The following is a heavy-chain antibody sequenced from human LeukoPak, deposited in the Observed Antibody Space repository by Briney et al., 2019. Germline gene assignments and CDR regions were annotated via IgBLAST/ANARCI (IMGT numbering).Heavy chain of an antibody. CDR1: GGSISSFY. CDR3: AGSYSAGSYYSPFDP. Sequence: SETLSLTCTVSGGSISSFYWSWIRQPPGKGLEWIGYIYYKGNTNYSPSLTSRVTISLDTSKNQFSLKLSSLTAADTAVYYCAGSYSAGSYYSPFDPWGQGTLVTVSS. J-gene: IGHJ5*02. CDR2: IYYKGNT. V-gene: IGHV4-59*01. D-gene: IGHD3-10*01.